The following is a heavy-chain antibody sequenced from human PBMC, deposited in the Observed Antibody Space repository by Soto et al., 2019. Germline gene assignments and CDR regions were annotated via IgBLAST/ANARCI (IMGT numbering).Heavy chain of an antibody. Sequence: QVQLVESGGGVVQPGRSLRLSCAASGFTFSSYAMHWVRQAPGKGLEWVAVISYDGSNKYYADSVKGRFTISRDNSKNTLYLQMNSLRAEDTAVYYCARAMGGGSFFFYYYYGMDVWGQGNTVTVSS. CDR2: ISYDGSNK. CDR1: GFTFSSYA. J-gene: IGHJ6*02. CDR3: ARAMGGGSFFFYYYYGMDV. V-gene: IGHV3-30-3*01. D-gene: IGHD6-13*01.